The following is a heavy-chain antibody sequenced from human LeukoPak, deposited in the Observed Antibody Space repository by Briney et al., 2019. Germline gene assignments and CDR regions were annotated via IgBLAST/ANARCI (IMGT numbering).Heavy chain of an antibody. CDR3: AVVPAAIRGITNWFDP. CDR2: IYYSGST. CDR1: GGSISSSSHY. V-gene: IGHV4-39*07. D-gene: IGHD2-2*01. J-gene: IGHJ5*02. Sequence: SETLSITCTVSGGSISSSSHYWGWIRQPPGKGLEWIGSIYYSGSTYYNPSLKSRVTISVDTSKNQFSLKLSSVTAADTAVYYCAVVPAAIRGITNWFDPWGQGTLVTVSS.